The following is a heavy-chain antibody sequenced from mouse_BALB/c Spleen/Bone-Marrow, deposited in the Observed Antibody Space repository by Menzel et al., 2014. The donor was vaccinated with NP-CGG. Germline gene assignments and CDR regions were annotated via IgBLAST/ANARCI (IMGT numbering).Heavy chain of an antibody. V-gene: IGHV5-9-4*01. CDR1: GFTFXSYA. CDR3: ASKTGTGYWYFDV. J-gene: IGHJ1*01. D-gene: IGHD4-1*01. Sequence: EVKVVESGGGLVKPGGSLKLSCAASGFTFXSYAMSWVRQSPEKRLEWVAEISSGGSYTYYPDTVTGRFTISRDNAKNTLYLEMSSLRSEDTAMYFCASKTGTGYWYFDVWGAGTTVTVSS. CDR2: ISSGGSYT.